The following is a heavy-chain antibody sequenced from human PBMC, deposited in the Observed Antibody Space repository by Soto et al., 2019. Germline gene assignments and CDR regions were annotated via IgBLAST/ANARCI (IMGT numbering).Heavy chain of an antibody. Sequence: QVQLVQSGAEVKKPGSSVKVSCKASGGTFSSYAISWVRQAPGQGLEWMGGIIPIFGTANYAQKFQGRVTITTHESTITAYMELSSLRSEDTAVYYCASQPGDIVNWLDPWGQGTLVTVSS. CDR3: ASQPGDIVNWLDP. V-gene: IGHV1-69*01. CDR2: IIPIFGTA. J-gene: IGHJ5*02. CDR1: GGTFSSYA. D-gene: IGHD2-15*01.